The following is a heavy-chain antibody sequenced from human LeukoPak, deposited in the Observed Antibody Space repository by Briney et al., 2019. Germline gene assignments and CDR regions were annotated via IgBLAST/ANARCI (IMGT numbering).Heavy chain of an antibody. V-gene: IGHV4-59*01. J-gene: IGHJ5*02. CDR2: IYYSGST. D-gene: IGHD4-17*01. Sequence: SETLSLTCTVSSGSISSYYWSWIRQPPGKGLEWIGYIYYSGSTNYNPSLKSRVTISVDTSKNQFSLELSSVTAADTAVYYCARAARDYGPYNWFDPWGQGTLVTVSS. CDR1: SGSISSYY. CDR3: ARAARDYGPYNWFDP.